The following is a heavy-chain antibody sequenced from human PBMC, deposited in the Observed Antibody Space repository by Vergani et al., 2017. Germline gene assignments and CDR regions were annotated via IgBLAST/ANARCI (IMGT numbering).Heavy chain of an antibody. J-gene: IGHJ4*02. CDR3: ARGRASSSWSGDY. Sequence: QVQLVESGGGVVQPGRSLRLSCAASGFTFSSYAMHWVRQAPGKGLEWVAVISYDGSNKYYADSVKGRFTISRDNSKNTLYLQMNSLRAEDTAVYYCARGRASSSWSGDYWGQGTLVTVSS. D-gene: IGHD6-13*01. CDR2: ISYDGSNK. V-gene: IGHV3-30-3*01. CDR1: GFTFSSYA.